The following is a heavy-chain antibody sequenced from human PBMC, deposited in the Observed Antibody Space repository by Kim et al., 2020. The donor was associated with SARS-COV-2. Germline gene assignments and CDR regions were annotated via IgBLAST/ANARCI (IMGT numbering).Heavy chain of an antibody. V-gene: IGHV4-31*03. Sequence: SETLSLTCTVSGGSISSGGYYWSWIRQHPGKGLEWIGYIYYSGSTYYNPSLKSRVTISVDTSKNQFSLKLSSVTAADTAVYYCARSRGRYCSGGSCYPSYWYFDYWGQGTLVTVSS. CDR2: IYYSGST. D-gene: IGHD2-15*01. CDR3: ARSRGRYCSGGSCYPSYWYFDY. CDR1: GGSISSGGYY. J-gene: IGHJ4*02.